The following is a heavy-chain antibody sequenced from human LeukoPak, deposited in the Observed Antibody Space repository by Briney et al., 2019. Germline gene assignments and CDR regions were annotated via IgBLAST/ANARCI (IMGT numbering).Heavy chain of an antibody. J-gene: IGHJ4*02. CDR1: GFSFTDAW. D-gene: IGHD2/OR15-2a*01. CDR2: ITSKTDGGIT. CDR3: ATDESNSFFF. Sequence: GGSLRLSCAASGFSFTDAWMSWVRQAPGKGLEWVGRITSKTDGGITDSAAHVKGRFTVSRDDSKNTLFLQMSSLRTEDTAVYYCATDESNSFFFWGQGTLVTVSS. V-gene: IGHV3-15*01.